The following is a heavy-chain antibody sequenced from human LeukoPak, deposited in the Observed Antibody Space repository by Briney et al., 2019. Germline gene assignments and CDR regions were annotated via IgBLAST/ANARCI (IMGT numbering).Heavy chain of an antibody. V-gene: IGHV1-24*01. CDR1: GYTLTELS. Sequence: ASVTVSCKVSGYTLTELSMHWVRQPPGKGLEWMGGFNTEDGETIYAQKFQGRVTITEDKSTDTAYMELSSLRSEDTAVYYCATAHSSGWTWVYWGQGTLVTVSS. J-gene: IGHJ4*02. CDR3: ATAHSSGWTWVY. D-gene: IGHD6-19*01. CDR2: FNTEDGET.